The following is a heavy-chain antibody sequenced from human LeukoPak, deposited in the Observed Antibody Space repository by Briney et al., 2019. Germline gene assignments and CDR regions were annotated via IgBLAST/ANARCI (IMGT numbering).Heavy chain of an antibody. CDR3: ARLGYDSSGLLDFYFDY. V-gene: IGHV3-7*05. Sequence: PGGSLRLSCVASGFAFSNYWMNWVRQAPGKGLEWVANIKKDGSEKYHVDSAKGRFTISRDNAKNSVYLQMNSLRAEDTAVYYCARLGYDSSGLLDFYFDYWGQGTLVTVSS. D-gene: IGHD3-22*01. CDR2: IKKDGSEK. CDR1: GFAFSNYW. J-gene: IGHJ4*02.